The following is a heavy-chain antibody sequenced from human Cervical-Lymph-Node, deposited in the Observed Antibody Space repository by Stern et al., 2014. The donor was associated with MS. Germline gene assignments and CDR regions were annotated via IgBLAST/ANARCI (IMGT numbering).Heavy chain of an antibody. J-gene: IGHJ4*02. Sequence: VQLVQSGAEVKKPGESLKISCKGSGYSFTSYWIGWMRQMPGKGLEWMGIIHPGDSDTKYSPSFESQVTISAEKPSPTASLQWSSLKASDTAMYFCARHRSYGDYGYWGQGTLVIVSS. CDR3: ARHRSYGDYGY. CDR1: GYSFTSYW. D-gene: IGHD3-10*01. V-gene: IGHV5-51*04. CDR2: IHPGDSDT.